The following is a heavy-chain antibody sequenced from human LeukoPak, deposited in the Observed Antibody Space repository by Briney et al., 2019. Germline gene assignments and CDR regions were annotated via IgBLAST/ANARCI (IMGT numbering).Heavy chain of an antibody. CDR3: ARRTGDYSHPYDY. CDR1: GFTFSSYS. Sequence: GGSLRLSCAASGFTFSSYSMNWVRQAPGKGLEWVSFIYSGGNTHYSDSVKGRFTISRDNSKNTLYLQMNSLRAEDTAVYYCARRTGDYSHPYDYWGQGTLVTVSS. CDR2: IYSGGNT. D-gene: IGHD3-22*01. J-gene: IGHJ4*02. V-gene: IGHV3-53*01.